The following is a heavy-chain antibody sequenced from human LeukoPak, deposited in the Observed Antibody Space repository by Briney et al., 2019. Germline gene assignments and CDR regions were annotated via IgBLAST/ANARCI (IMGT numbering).Heavy chain of an antibody. CDR1: GFTFSSYA. D-gene: IGHD1-14*01. CDR3: ARDHRRYYFDY. J-gene: IGHJ4*02. Sequence: PGRSLRLSCAASGFTFSSYAMHWVRQAPGKGLEWVAVISYDGSNKYYADSVKGRFTISRDNSKNTLYLQMNSLRAEDTAVYYCARDHRRYYFDYWGQGTLVTVSS. CDR2: ISYDGSNK. V-gene: IGHV3-30-3*01.